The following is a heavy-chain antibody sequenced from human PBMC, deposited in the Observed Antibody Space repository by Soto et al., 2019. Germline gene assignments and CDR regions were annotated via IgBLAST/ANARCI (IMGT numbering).Heavy chain of an antibody. CDR2: IIPIFGTA. J-gene: IGHJ6*02. CDR3: ASGFYRSVEMATMANERYYYYGMDV. Sequence: ASVKVSCKASGGTFSSYAISWVRQAPGQGLEWMGGIIPIFGTANYAQKFQGRVTITADESTSTAYMELSSLRSEDTAVYYCASGFYRSVEMATMANERYYYYGMDVWGQGTTATVSS. V-gene: IGHV1-69*13. CDR1: GGTFSSYA. D-gene: IGHD3-3*01.